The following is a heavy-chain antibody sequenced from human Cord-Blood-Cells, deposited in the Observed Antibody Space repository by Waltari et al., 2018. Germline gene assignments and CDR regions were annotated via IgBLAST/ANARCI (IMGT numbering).Heavy chain of an antibody. CDR1: GGSLSSSSYS. Sequence: QLQLQESGPGLVKPSETLSLTCTVPGGSLSSSSYSWGWPRHPPGQGLEWIGSIYYSGSTYYNPSLKSRVTISVDTSKNQFSLKLSSVTAADTAVYYCARHPGGYDILTGYYINWFDPWGQGTLVTVSS. CDR2: IYYSGST. V-gene: IGHV4-39*07. D-gene: IGHD3-9*01. CDR3: ARHPGGYDILTGYYINWFDP. J-gene: IGHJ5*02.